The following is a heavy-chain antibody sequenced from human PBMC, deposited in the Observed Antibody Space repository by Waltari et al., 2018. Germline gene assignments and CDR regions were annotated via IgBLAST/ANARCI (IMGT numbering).Heavy chain of an antibody. CDR3: ARLDDDGMDV. J-gene: IGHJ6*02. CDR2: IYYSGST. V-gene: IGHV4-59*08. CDR1: GGPISSYY. Sequence: QVQLQASGTGLVKPSETLSLTCTVSGGPISSYYWSWIRQPPGKELEWIGYIYYSGSTYYNPSLKSRVTISVDTAKNQFSLKLSSVTAADTAVYYCARLDDDGMDVWGQGTTVTVSS. D-gene: IGHD3-3*01.